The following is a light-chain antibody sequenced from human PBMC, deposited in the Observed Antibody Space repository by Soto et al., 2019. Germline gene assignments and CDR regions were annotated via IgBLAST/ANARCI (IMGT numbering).Light chain of an antibody. J-gene: IGLJ1*01. CDR1: SSDVGAYNY. Sequence: QSALTQPASVSGSPGQSITISCTGTSSDVGAYNYVSWYQQHPGKAPKLMIYDVSNRPSGVSNRFSGSKSGNTASLTISGLQAEDEADYYCSSYTTSSTLPYVFGTGTNSPS. CDR3: SSYTTSSTLPYV. V-gene: IGLV2-14*01. CDR2: DVS.